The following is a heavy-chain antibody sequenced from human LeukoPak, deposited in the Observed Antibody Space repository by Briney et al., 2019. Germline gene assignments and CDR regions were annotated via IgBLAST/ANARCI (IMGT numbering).Heavy chain of an antibody. J-gene: IGHJ4*02. D-gene: IGHD3-3*01. CDR3: ARERGEPYYDFWSGYLYYFDY. CDR1: GGSISSYY. V-gene: IGHV4-4*07. CDR2: IYTSGST. Sequence: SETLSLTCTVSGGSISSYYWSWIRQPAGKGLEWIGRIYTSGSTNYDPSLKSRVTMSVDTSKNQFSLKLSSVTAADTAVYCCARERGEPYYDFWSGYLYYFDYWGQGTLVTVSS.